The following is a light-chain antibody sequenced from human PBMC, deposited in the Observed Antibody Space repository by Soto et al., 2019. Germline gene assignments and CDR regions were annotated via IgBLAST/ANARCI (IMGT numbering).Light chain of an antibody. V-gene: IGLV2-14*01. CDR1: SSDIGGHNY. CDR2: EVT. CDR3: ASYTNSPALV. Sequence: QSVLTQPASVSGSPGQSITFSCTGTSSDIGGHNYVSWYQQHPGKAPKLIIYEVTKRPSGVSNRLSGSKSGNTASLTISGLQAEDEDDYYCASYTNSPALVFGTGTKVTV. J-gene: IGLJ1*01.